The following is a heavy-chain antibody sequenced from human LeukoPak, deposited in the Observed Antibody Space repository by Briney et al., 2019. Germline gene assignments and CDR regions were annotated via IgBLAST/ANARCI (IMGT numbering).Heavy chain of an antibody. CDR2: ISSSGGNT. J-gene: IGHJ4*02. Sequence: VGSLRLSCAASGFTFTTYGMSWVRQAPGKGLEWVSGISSSGGNTYYADSVKGRFTISRDNSKSTLYLQMNSLRVEDTAVYYCAKGSASSGYPRDYWGQGPLVTVSS. V-gene: IGHV3-23*01. D-gene: IGHD3-22*01. CDR1: GFTFTTYG. CDR3: AKGSASSGYPRDY.